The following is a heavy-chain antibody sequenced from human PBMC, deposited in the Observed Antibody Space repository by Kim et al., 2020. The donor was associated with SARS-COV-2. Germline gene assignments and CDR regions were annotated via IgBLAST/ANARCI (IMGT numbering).Heavy chain of an antibody. D-gene: IGHD3-10*01. Sequence: SGSTTYNPSLKSRVTISVDTSKNQFSLKLSSVTAADTAVYYCARVGGVDYWGQGTLVTVSS. CDR3: ARVGGVDY. CDR2: SGST. J-gene: IGHJ4*02. V-gene: IGHV4-34*01.